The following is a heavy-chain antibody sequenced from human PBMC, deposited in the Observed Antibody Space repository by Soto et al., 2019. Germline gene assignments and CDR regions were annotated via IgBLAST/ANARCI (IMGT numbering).Heavy chain of an antibody. CDR2: IWYDGSNK. V-gene: IGHV3-33*01. Sequence: GGSLRLSCAASGFTFSSYGMHWVRQAPGKGLEWVAVIWYDGSNKYYADPVKGRFTISRDNSKNTLYLQMNSLRAEDTAVYYCARADTAMVIDYWGQGTLVTVSS. CDR3: ARADTAMVIDY. CDR1: GFTFSSYG. J-gene: IGHJ4*02. D-gene: IGHD5-18*01.